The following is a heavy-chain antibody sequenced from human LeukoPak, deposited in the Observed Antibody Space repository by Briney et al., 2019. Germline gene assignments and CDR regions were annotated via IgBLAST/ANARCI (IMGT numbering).Heavy chain of an antibody. D-gene: IGHD3-3*01. V-gene: IGHV3-21*01. CDR3: ARESITIFGVVFD. J-gene: IGHJ4*02. CDR1: GFTFISYS. Sequence: SGGSLRLSCAASGFTFISYSMNWVRQAPGKGLEWVSSISGSSSYIYYADSVKGRFTISRDNAKNSLYLQMNSLRAEDTAVYYCARESITIFGVVFDWGQGTLVTVSS. CDR2: ISGSSSYI.